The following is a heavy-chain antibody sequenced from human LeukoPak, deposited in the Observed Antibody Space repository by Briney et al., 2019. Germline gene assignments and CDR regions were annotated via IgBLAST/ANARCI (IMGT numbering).Heavy chain of an antibody. CDR1: GGSFSGYY. Sequence: SETLSLTCAVYGGSFSGYYWGWIRQPPGKGLEWIGEINHSGSTNYNPSLKSRVTISVDTSKNQFSLKLSSVTAADTAVYYCARGWGHTAPIDYWGQGTLVTVSS. D-gene: IGHD5-18*01. CDR2: INHSGST. V-gene: IGHV4-34*01. CDR3: ARGWGHTAPIDY. J-gene: IGHJ4*02.